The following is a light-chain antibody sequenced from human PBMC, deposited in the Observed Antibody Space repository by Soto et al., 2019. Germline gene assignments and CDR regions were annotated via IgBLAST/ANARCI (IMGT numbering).Light chain of an antibody. V-gene: IGKV3-15*01. J-gene: IGKJ1*01. CDR3: QQYNNWPRT. Sequence: EIVLTQSPGALSLSPGESATLSCMASQSVSDTHVAWYQQKPGQAPRLLIYGASTRATGIPARFSGSGSGTEFTLTISSLQSEDFAVYYCQQYNNWPRTFGQGTKVDI. CDR1: QSVSDTH. CDR2: GAS.